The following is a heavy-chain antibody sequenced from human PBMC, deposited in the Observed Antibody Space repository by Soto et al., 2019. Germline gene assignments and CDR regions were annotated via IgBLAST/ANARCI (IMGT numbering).Heavy chain of an antibody. CDR1: GGTFSNYP. CDR2: IIPIFGTV. CDR3: ARGNHRWLQLWYFDL. Sequence: SVKVSCKASGGTFSNYPISWVRQAPGRGLEWMGGIIPIFGTVNYAQKFQGRVTITADESTSTAYMELSSLRSEDTAVYYCARGNHRWLQLWYFDLWGRGTLVTVSS. J-gene: IGHJ2*01. V-gene: IGHV1-69*13. D-gene: IGHD5-12*01.